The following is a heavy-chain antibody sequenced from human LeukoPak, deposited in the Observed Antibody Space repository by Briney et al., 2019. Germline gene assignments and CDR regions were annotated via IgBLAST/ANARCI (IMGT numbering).Heavy chain of an antibody. CDR1: GYTFTSYD. V-gene: IGHV1-8*01. CDR2: MNPNSGNA. D-gene: IGHD3-3*01. J-gene: IGHJ4*02. CDR3: ARGESGLRFLEWSANFDY. Sequence: ASVKVSCKASGYTFTSYDINWVRQATGQGLEWMGWMNPNSGNAGYAQKFQGRVTMTRNTSISTAYMELSSLRSEDTAVYYCARGESGLRFLEWSANFDYWGQGTLVTVPS.